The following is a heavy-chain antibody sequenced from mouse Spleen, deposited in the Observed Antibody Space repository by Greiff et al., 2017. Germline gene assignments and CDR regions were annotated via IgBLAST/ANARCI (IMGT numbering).Heavy chain of an antibody. D-gene: IGHD2-4*01. CDR1: GDSITSGY. CDR2: ISYSGST. V-gene: IGHV3-8*02. CDR3: AADYDGAWFAY. Sequence: EVHLVESGPSLVKPSQTLSLTCSVTGDSITSGYWNWIRKFPGNKLEYMGYISYSGSTYSNPSLKSRISITRDTSKNQYYLQLNSVTTEDTATYYCAADYDGAWFAYWGQGTLVTVSA. J-gene: IGHJ3*01.